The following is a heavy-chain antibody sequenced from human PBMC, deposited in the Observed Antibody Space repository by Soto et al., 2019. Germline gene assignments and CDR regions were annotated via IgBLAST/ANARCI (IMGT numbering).Heavy chain of an antibody. D-gene: IGHD3-22*01. V-gene: IGHV3-48*01. CDR3: ARDQLYYNDISGRPLNAFDV. CDR2: IGIGSSTK. J-gene: IGHJ3*01. Sequence: GGSMNLSCANNSFPCSKYGVKWVDQASWKWLEWFLYIGIGSSTKYYADSVKGRFTISRDNAKNSLYLQMNSLRAEDTAVYYCARDQLYYNDISGRPLNAFDVWGQGT. CDR1: SFPCSKYG.